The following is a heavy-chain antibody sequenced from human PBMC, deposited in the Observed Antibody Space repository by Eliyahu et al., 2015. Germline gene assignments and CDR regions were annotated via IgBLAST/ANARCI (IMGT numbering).Heavy chain of an antibody. D-gene: IGHD4-17*01. Sequence: QLQLQESGPGLVKPSETLSLTCTVSGGSIXSSSYYWGWIRQPPGKGLEWIGSIYYSGSTYYNPSLKSRVTISVDTSKNQFSLKLSSVTAADTAVYYCARLGPPSLTTVQTYLPPSMGYWGQGTLVTVSS. V-gene: IGHV4-39*01. J-gene: IGHJ4*02. CDR3: ARLGPPSLTTVQTYLPPSMGY. CDR1: GGSIXSSSYY. CDR2: IYYSGST.